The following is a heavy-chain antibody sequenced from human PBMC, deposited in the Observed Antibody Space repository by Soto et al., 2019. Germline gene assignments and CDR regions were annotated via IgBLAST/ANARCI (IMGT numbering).Heavy chain of an antibody. V-gene: IGHV4-4*02. J-gene: IGHJ4*02. D-gene: IGHD3-22*01. CDR3: AMRYYYDSSGYYLGD. CDR1: GSSITSSNW. CDR2: SYHSGSS. Sequence: QVQLRESGPRLVKPSGTLSLTCAVSGSSITSSNWWTWVRQPPGKGLEWIGESYHSGSSNYNPSLKSRVTISVDKSKNQFFLKLTSVTAADTAVYYCAMRYYYDSSGYYLGDWGQGTLVTVSS.